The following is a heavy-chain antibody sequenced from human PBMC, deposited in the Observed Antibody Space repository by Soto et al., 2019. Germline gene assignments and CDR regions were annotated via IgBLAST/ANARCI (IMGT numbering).Heavy chain of an antibody. D-gene: IGHD3-16*01. CDR1: GFSLSTSRVG. CDR2: IYWDDDK. CDR3: AHIMVTFGGVSALDAFDF. J-gene: IGHJ3*01. Sequence: QITLKESGPTLVNPTQTLTLTCTFSGFSLSTSRVGVGWIRQPPGKALEWLAIIYWDDDKRYGPSLESRLAITKYTSKNHVVLTMINVDHVDVRTYYWAHIMVTFGGVSALDAFDFWGQGTMVTVSS. V-gene: IGHV2-5*05.